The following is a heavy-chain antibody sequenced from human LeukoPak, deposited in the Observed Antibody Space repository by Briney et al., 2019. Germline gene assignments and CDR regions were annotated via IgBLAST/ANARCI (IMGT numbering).Heavy chain of an antibody. Sequence: GGSLRLSCAVSGFTFSSYAMHWVRQAPGKGLEWVAVISYDGSNKYYADSVKGRFTISRDNSKNTLYLQMNSLRAEDTAVYYCARENTHYDFWSGYLEDNWFDPWGQGTLVTVSS. CDR2: ISYDGSNK. V-gene: IGHV3-30*04. CDR1: GFTFSSYA. CDR3: ARENTHYDFWSGYLEDNWFDP. D-gene: IGHD3-3*01. J-gene: IGHJ5*02.